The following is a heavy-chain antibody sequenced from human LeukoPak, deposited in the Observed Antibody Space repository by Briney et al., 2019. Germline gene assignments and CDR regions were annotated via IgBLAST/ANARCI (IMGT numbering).Heavy chain of an antibody. CDR2: INTDGTTT. CDR1: GFTFSSYW. CDR3: ARGAAAAAVHYEY. J-gene: IGHJ4*02. V-gene: IGHV3-74*01. Sequence: GGSLRLSCAASGFTFSSYWMHWVRQAPGKGLVWVSRINTDGTTTTYADSVKGRFTISRDNAKNTLFLQMNSLRDEDTAVYYCARGAAAAAVHYEYWGQGTLVTVSS. D-gene: IGHD6-13*01.